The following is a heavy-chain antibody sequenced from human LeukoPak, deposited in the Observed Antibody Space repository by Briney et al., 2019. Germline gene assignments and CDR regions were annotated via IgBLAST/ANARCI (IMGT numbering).Heavy chain of an antibody. V-gene: IGHV1-18*01. D-gene: IGHD4-17*01. Sequence: GATVKVSCKASGYTFTSYGISWVRQAPGQGLEWMGWISAYNGNTNYAQKLQGRVTMTTDTSTSTAYMELRSLRFDDTAVYYCARENYGDSIFDYWGQGTLVTVSS. J-gene: IGHJ4*02. CDR3: ARENYGDSIFDY. CDR1: GYTFTSYG. CDR2: ISAYNGNT.